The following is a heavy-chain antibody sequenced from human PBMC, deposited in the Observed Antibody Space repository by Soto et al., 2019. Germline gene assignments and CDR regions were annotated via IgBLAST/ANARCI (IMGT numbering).Heavy chain of an antibody. CDR1: GDSVSSNSAA. V-gene: IGHV6-1*01. J-gene: IGHJ6*02. CDR2: TYYRSKWYN. Sequence: SQTLSLTCAISGDSVSSNSAAWNWIRQSPSRGLEWLGRTYYRSKWYNDYAVSVKSRITINPVTSKNQFSLQLNSVTPEDTAVYYCARVGSGIAAAESLHGMDVWGQGTTVTVSS. CDR3: ARVGSGIAAAESLHGMDV. D-gene: IGHD6-13*01.